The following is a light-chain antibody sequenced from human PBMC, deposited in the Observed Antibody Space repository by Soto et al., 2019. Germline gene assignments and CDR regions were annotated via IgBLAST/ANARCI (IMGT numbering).Light chain of an antibody. CDR3: KQSFSTPRT. Sequence: ETVRTQSPATLSVSPGERATLSCWASQSVSSNLAWYQQIPGQPPRLLIYGAYTRATGIPARFSGSGSGTEFTLTIRSLQPEDFGTYYCKQSFSTPRTVGQGTKVDIK. CDR2: GAY. V-gene: IGKV3-15*01. CDR1: QSVSSN. J-gene: IGKJ1*01.